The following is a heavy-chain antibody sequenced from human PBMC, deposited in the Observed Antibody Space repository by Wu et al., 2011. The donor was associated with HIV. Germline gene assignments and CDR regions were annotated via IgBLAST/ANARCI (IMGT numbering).Heavy chain of an antibody. CDR3: ARGAMTRGGEVDI. D-gene: IGHD2-15*01. V-gene: IGHV1-69*11. J-gene: IGHJ3*02. CDR1: GGTFSSYA. Sequence: QVQLVQSGAEVKKPGSSVKVSCKTSGGTFSSYAIIWVRQALGQGLEWMGRIIPILGTANYAQKFQGRVTITADESTSTAYMELSSLKSEDTAVYYCARGAMTRGGEVDIWGQGTMVTVSS. CDR2: IIPILGTA.